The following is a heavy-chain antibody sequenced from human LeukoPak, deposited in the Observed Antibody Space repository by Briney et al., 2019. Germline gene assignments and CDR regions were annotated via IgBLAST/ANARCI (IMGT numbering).Heavy chain of an antibody. V-gene: IGHV4-59*12. CDR1: GDSINSYY. Sequence: SETLSLTCTVSGDSINSYYWNWIRQPPGKGLEWIGYIYYTGSTYYNPSLKTRVTISVDTSKNQFSLKLTSVTAADTAAYYCARVRAAAIPYYFDYWGQGTLVTVSS. CDR3: ARVRAAAIPYYFDY. CDR2: IYYTGST. J-gene: IGHJ4*02. D-gene: IGHD6-13*01.